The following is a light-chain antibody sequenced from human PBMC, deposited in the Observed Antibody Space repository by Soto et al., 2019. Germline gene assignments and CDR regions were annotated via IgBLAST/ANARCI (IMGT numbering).Light chain of an antibody. V-gene: IGLV1-44*01. CDR1: GSNIGGNA. Sequence: QSVLTQPPSASGTPGQRVTLTCSGGGSNIGGNAVNWYQQLPGTAPKLLIYINNQRPSGVPDRFSGSKSGTSASPAISGLQSEDEAHYYCAAWDDGLNGVVFGGGTQLTVL. CDR3: AAWDDGLNGVV. J-gene: IGLJ7*01. CDR2: INN.